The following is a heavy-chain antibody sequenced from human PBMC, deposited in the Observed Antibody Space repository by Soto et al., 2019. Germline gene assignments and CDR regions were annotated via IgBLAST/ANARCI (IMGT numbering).Heavy chain of an antibody. CDR2: ITPICGTA. V-gene: IGHV1-69*13. Sequence: SVKVSCKAPGATFSSYAISWVRQAPGQGLEWMGGITPICGTANYAQKLQGRFRITADESTSTGCMELSSLRSEDTPVYYCARNSQRLRHYYYDREVWGQGTTVTASS. D-gene: IGHD6-25*01. CDR1: GATFSSYA. J-gene: IGHJ6*01. CDR3: ARNSQRLRHYYYDREV.